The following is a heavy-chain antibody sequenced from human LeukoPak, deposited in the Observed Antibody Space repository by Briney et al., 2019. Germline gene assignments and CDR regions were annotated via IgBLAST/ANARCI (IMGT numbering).Heavy chain of an antibody. CDR1: AFTFSNYA. CDR3: AEDRSFTMIVVVFDY. V-gene: IGHV3-23*01. J-gene: IGHJ4*02. Sequence: PGGSLRLSCAASAFTFSNYAMSLVRQAPGKGLEWVSTISNSDSSTYYADSVKGRFTISRDNSENTLYLQMNSLRAEDTAVYYCAEDRSFTMIVVVFDYWGQGTLVTVSS. CDR2: ISNSDSST. D-gene: IGHD3-22*01.